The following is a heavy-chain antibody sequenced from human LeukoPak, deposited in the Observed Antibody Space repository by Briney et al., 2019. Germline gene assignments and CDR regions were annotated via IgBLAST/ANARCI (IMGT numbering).Heavy chain of an antibody. J-gene: IGHJ2*01. D-gene: IGHD2/OR15-2a*01. V-gene: IGHV3-7*01. CDR1: GFSFSSFW. CDR2: TNQDGSEK. CDR3: VRTYFDWYLDL. Sequence: PGGSLRLSCAVSGFSFSSFWMNWVRQAPGKGLEWVANTNQDGSEKYYVDSVKGRFTISRDNAKNSLYLQMNSLRAEDTAVYYCVRTYFDWYLDLRGPGTLVSVSS.